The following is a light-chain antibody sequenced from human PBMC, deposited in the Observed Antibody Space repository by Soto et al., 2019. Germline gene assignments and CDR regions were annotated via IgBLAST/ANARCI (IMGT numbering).Light chain of an antibody. CDR2: GAS. CDR3: QQYATSPIT. V-gene: IGKV3-20*01. Sequence: ENVLTQSPGTLSLSPGERATLSCRASQSVGRNYLAWFQQKSGPAPRLVIYGASSRAAGIPDRLSGSGSGTDFTLTISRLEPEDFAVYYCQQYATSPITFGQRTRLEI. CDR1: QSVGRNY. J-gene: IGKJ5*01.